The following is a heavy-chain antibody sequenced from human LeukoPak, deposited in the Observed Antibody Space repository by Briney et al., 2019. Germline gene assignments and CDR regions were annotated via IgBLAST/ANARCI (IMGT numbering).Heavy chain of an antibody. CDR1: GGTFSSYT. Sequence: SVKVSCKASGGTFSSYTISWVRQAPGQGLEWMGRIIPILGIANYAQKLQGRVTITADKSTSTDYMELSSLRYEDTAVYYCAIGVTAAFNSCGQATMVTVSS. J-gene: IGHJ3*02. V-gene: IGHV1-69*02. CDR2: IIPILGIA. D-gene: IGHD2-21*02. CDR3: AIGVTAAFNS.